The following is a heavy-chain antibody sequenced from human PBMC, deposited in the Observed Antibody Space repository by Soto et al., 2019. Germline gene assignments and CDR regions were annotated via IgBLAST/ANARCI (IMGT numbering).Heavy chain of an antibody. CDR3: ARDPRSITGTTSSEDFQH. CDR2: IFPLLGIT. Sequence: QAQLMQSGAEVKKPGSSVKVSCKASGGTFSGYAINWVRQAPGQGLEWMGGIFPLLGITDYGQKFQGRITIAADESTGTAYMDLRGLRSEDTGVYYCARDPRSITGTTSSEDFQHWGQGTLVSVSS. D-gene: IGHD1-20*01. J-gene: IGHJ1*01. V-gene: IGHV1-69*01. CDR1: GGTFSGYA.